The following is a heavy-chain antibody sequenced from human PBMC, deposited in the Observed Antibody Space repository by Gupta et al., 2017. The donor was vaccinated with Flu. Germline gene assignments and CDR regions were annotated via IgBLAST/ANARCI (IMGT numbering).Heavy chain of an antibody. CDR3: ARNVDTVTGVPYYFDY. D-gene: IGHD5-18*01. V-gene: IGHV4-31*03. J-gene: IGHJ4*02. CDR2: IYYSGST. CDR1: GGSISSGGYY. Sequence: PSQTLSLTCTVSGGSISSGGYYWSWIRQHPGKGLEWIGYIYYSGSTYYNPSLKSRVTISVDTSKNQFSLKLSSVTAADTAVYYCARNVDTVTGVPYYFDYWGQGTLVTVSS.